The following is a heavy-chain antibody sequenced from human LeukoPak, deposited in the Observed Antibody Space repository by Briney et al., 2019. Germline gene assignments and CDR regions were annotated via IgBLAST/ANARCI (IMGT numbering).Heavy chain of an antibody. CDR1: GYSISSGYY. CDR3: ARHGENPTPEYYYYYYMDV. CDR2: IYYSGST. D-gene: IGHD1-14*01. Sequence: PSEALSLTCAVSGYSISSGYYWGWIRQPPGKGLEWIGSIYYSGSTHYNPSLKSRVRISVDTSKNQFSLKLSTVTAADTAVYYCARHGENPTPEYYYYYYMDVWGKGTTVTVSS. V-gene: IGHV4-38-2*01. J-gene: IGHJ6*03.